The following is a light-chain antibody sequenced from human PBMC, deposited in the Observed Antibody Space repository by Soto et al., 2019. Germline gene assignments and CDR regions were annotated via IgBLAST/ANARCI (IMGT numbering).Light chain of an antibody. CDR1: QSISSY. J-gene: IGKJ5*01. V-gene: IGKV1-39*01. CDR2: AAS. CDR3: QQSYSTPQVT. Sequence: DIQMTQSPSSLSASVGDRVTITCRASQSISSYLNWYQQKPGKAPKLLIYAASSLQSGVPSRFSGSGSGTDFTLTISSLQPEDFATYYCQQSYSTPQVTFGQGRRPAIK.